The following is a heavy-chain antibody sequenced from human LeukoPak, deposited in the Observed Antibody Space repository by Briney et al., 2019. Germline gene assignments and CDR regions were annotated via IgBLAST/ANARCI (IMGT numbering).Heavy chain of an antibody. CDR2: ISGSGGST. CDR3: AKAPDYSNYVDFDY. V-gene: IGHV3-23*01. D-gene: IGHD4-11*01. CDR1: GFTFNTYA. J-gene: IGHJ4*02. Sequence: GGSLRLSCAASGFTFNTYAMSWVRQAPGKGLEWVSSISGSGGSTYYADSVKGRFTISRDNSNNTLYPQMNSLRAEDTAVYYCAKAPDYSNYVDFDYWGQGTLVTVSS.